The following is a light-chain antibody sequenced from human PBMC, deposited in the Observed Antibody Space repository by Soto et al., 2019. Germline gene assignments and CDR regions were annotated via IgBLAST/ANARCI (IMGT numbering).Light chain of an antibody. CDR1: SSDVGSYNL. J-gene: IGLJ3*02. V-gene: IGLV2-23*02. CDR3: CSYAGSSTLGV. Sequence: QSALTQPASVSGSAGQSITISCTGTSSDVGSYNLVSWYQQHPGKAPKLMIYEVSKRPSGVSNRFSGSKSGNTASLTISGLQAEDEADYYCCSYAGSSTLGVFGGGTKLTVL. CDR2: EVS.